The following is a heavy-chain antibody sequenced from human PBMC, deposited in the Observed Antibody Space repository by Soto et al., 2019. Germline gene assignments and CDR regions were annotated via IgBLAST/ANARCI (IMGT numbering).Heavy chain of an antibody. CDR2: IGTAGDT. Sequence: WGSLRLSCAASGFTFSSYDMHWVRQATGKGLEWVSAIGTAGDTYYPGSVKGRFTISRENAKNSLYLQMNSLRAGDTAVYYCARAARGYDFWSGYYTYYYYMDVWGKGTTVTVSS. D-gene: IGHD3-3*01. J-gene: IGHJ6*03. CDR3: ARAARGYDFWSGYYTYYYYMDV. CDR1: GFTFSSYD. V-gene: IGHV3-13*01.